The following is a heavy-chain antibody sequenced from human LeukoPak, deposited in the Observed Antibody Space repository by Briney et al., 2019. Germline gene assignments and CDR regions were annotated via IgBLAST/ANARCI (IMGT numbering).Heavy chain of an antibody. CDR2: VSYDGDKK. V-gene: IGHV3-30*18. D-gene: IGHD3-22*01. CDR3: VKSISSAGNWFDS. CDR1: GFTFNDNG. Sequence: GGSLRLSCVASGFTFNDNGMHWVRRAPGKGLEWVAVVSYDGDKKYYADSVRGRFTISRDNSRNMLYVQMNSLRVEDTAVYYCVKSISSAGNWFDSWGQGTLVTVSS. J-gene: IGHJ5*01.